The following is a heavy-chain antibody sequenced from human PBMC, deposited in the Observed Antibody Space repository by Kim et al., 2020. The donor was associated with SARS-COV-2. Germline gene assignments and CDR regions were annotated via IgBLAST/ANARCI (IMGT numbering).Heavy chain of an antibody. J-gene: IGHJ4*02. D-gene: IGHD3-3*01. V-gene: IGHV3-30*04. CDR1: GFTFSSYA. CDR2: ISYDGSNK. Sequence: GGSLRLSCAASGFTFSSYAMLWVRQAPGKGLEWVAVISYDGSNKYYADSVKGRFTISRDNSKNTLYLQMNSLRAEDTAVYYCARDRGITIFGVVLDYWGQGTLVTVSS. CDR3: ARDRGITIFGVVLDY.